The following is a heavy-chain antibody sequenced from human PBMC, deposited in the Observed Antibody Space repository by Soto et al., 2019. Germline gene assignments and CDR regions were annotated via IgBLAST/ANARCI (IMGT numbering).Heavy chain of an antibody. D-gene: IGHD3-22*01. CDR2: ISYDGSNK. J-gene: IGHJ4*02. CDR3: ARSYDSSGYYYHY. Sequence: PGGSLRLSCAASGFTFSSYAMHWVRQAPGKGLEWVAVISYDGSNKYYADSVKGRFTISRDNSKNTLYLQMNSLRAEDTAVYYCARSYDSSGYYYHYWGQGTLVTVSS. V-gene: IGHV3-30-3*01. CDR1: GFTFSSYA.